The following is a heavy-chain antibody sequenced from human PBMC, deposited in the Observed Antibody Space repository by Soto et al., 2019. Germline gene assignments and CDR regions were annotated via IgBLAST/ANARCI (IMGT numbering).Heavy chain of an antibody. D-gene: IGHD3-9*01. CDR1: GYSFTSYW. CDR2: IYPGDSDT. J-gene: IGHJ6*03. CDR3: ARLGYDILTGYPPPYKYYYMDV. V-gene: IGHV5-51*01. Sequence: GESLKISCKGSGYSFTSYWIGWVRQMPGKGLEWMGIIYPGDSDTRYSPSFQGQVTISADKSISTAYLQVSSLKASDTAMYYCARLGYDILTGYPPPYKYYYMDVWGKGTTVTVSS.